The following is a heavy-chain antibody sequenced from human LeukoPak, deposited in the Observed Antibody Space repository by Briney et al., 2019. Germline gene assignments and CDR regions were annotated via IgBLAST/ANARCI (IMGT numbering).Heavy chain of an antibody. V-gene: IGHV3-74*01. CDR3: ARDNREGPVDY. J-gene: IGHJ4*02. Sequence: GGSLRLSCAASGFTFSSYWMHWVRQAPGKGLVWVSRIDTDGSDTSYADSVKGRFTISRDNAKNTLYLQMNSLRAEDTAVYYCARDNREGPVDYWGQGTLVTVSS. CDR2: IDTDGSDT. CDR1: GFTFSSYW. D-gene: IGHD1-14*01.